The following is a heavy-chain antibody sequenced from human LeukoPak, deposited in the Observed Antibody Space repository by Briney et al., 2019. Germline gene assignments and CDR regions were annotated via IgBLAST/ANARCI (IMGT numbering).Heavy chain of an antibody. CDR1: GGSISSGGYS. Sequence: NPSQTLSLTCAVSGGSISSGGYSWSWIRQPPGKGLEWIGYIYHSGSTYYNPSLKSRVTISVDRSKNQFSLKLSSVTAADTAVYYCARHPPYYDSSGYRDYWGQGTLVTVSS. CDR2: IYHSGST. D-gene: IGHD3-22*01. J-gene: IGHJ4*02. V-gene: IGHV4-30-2*01. CDR3: ARHPPYYDSSGYRDY.